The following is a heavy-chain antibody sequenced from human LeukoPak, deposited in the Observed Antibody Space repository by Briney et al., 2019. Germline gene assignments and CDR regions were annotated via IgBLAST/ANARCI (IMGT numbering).Heavy chain of an antibody. CDR1: GGSISSGGYY. D-gene: IGHD3-22*01. CDR2: INHSGST. J-gene: IGHJ6*02. Sequence: PSETLSLTCTVSGGSISSGGYYWSWIRQPPGKGLEWIGEINHSGSTNYNPSLKSRVTISVDTSKNQFSLKLSSVTAADTAVYYCARFSPEPRVDYDSSGYSFVYYGMDVWGQGTTVTVSS. CDR3: ARFSPEPRVDYDSSGYSFVYYGMDV. V-gene: IGHV4-39*07.